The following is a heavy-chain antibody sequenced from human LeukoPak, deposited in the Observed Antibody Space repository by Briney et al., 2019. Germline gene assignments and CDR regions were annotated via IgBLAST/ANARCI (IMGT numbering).Heavy chain of an antibody. CDR2: INGSGGST. V-gene: IGHV3-23*01. CDR1: GFTFSSYA. Sequence: QPGGSLRLSCAASGFTFSSYAMSWVRQAPGKGLEWVSAINGSGGSTYYADSVKGRFTISRDNSKNTLYLQMNSLRAEDTAVYYCAKSLLWFGEAPDYWGQGTLVTVSS. D-gene: IGHD3-10*01. J-gene: IGHJ4*02. CDR3: AKSLLWFGEAPDY.